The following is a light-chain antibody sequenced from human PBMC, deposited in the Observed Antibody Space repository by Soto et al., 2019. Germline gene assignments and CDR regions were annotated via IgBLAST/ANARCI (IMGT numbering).Light chain of an antibody. CDR3: QQYNNWPRT. Sequence: DIVMTQSPATLSVSPGERTTLSCRASQSVSSNLAWYQHKPGQAPRLLIYGASTRATDIPARFSGSGSGTEFTLTISSLQSEDFAVYYCQQYNNWPRTFGQGTKVEIK. CDR1: QSVSSN. CDR2: GAS. J-gene: IGKJ1*01. V-gene: IGKV3-15*01.